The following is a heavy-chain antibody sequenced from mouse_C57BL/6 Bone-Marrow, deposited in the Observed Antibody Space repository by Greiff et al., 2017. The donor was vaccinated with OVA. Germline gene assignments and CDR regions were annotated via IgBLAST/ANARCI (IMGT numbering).Heavy chain of an antibody. CDR1: GYTFTGYW. CDR2: ILPGSGST. CDR3: ARPSITTVVAYYFDY. Sequence: LMKPGASVKLSCKATGYTFTGYWIEWVKQRPGHGLEWIGEILPGSGSTNYNEKFKGKATFTADPSSNTAYMQLSSLTTEDSAIYYCARPSITTVVAYYFDYWGQGTTLTVSS. D-gene: IGHD1-1*01. V-gene: IGHV1-9*01. J-gene: IGHJ2*01.